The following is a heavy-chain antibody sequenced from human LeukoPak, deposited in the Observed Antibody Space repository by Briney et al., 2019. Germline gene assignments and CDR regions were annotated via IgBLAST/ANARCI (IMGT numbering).Heavy chain of an antibody. CDR3: ATPRYYGSGSYMFDY. V-gene: IGHV1-24*01. CDR2: FDPEDGET. J-gene: IGHJ4*02. D-gene: IGHD3-10*01. Sequence: ASVKVSCKVSGYTLTELSMHWVRQAPGKGLEWMGGFDPEDGETIYAQKFQGRVTVTEDTSTDTAYMELSSLRSEDTAVYYCATPRYYGSGSYMFDYWGQGTLVTVSS. CDR1: GYTLTELS.